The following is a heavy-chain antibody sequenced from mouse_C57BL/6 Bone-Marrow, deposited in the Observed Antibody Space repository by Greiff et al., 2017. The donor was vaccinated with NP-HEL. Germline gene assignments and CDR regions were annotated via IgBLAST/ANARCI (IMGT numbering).Heavy chain of an antibody. V-gene: IGHV1-26*01. CDR3: ANLNYYGSSPFAY. D-gene: IGHD1-1*01. J-gene: IGHJ3*01. CDR1: GYTFTDYY. CDR2: INPNNGGT. Sequence: QLQQSGPELVKPGASVKISCKASGYTFTDYYMNWVKQSHGKSLEWIGDINPNNGGTSYNQKFKGKATLTVDKSSSTAYMELRSLTSEDSAVYYCANLNYYGSSPFAYWGQGTLVTVSA.